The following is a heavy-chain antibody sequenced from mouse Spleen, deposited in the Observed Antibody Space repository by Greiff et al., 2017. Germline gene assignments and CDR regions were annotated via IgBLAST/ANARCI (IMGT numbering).Heavy chain of an antibody. CDR2: INPSNGGT. D-gene: IGHD2-3*01. Sequence: VQLQQSGAELVKPGASVKLSCKASGYTFTSYYMYWVKQRPGQGLEWIGEINPSNGGTNFNEKFKSKATLTVDKSSSTAYMQLSSLTSEDSAVYYCTRDYDGYYGYWGQGTTLTVSS. CDR3: TRDYDGYYGY. CDR1: GYTFTSYY. V-gene: IGHV1S81*02. J-gene: IGHJ2*01.